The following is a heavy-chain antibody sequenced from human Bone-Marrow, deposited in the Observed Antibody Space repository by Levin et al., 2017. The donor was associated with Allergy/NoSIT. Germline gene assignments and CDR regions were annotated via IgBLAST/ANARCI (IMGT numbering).Heavy chain of an antibody. CDR3: ARRGIITAGGTMGRHDYYMDV. J-gene: IGHJ6*03. CDR1: GYSFTNYF. D-gene: IGHD3-16*01. V-gene: IGHV5-51*01. Sequence: GESLKISCQGSGYSFTNYFIAWVRQMPGKGLEWMGNIYPGDSNTRYSPSFQGQVTISADKSISTAYLQWSSLKASDTAMYYCARRGIITAGGTMGRHDYYMDVWGKGTTVTVSS. CDR2: IYPGDSNT.